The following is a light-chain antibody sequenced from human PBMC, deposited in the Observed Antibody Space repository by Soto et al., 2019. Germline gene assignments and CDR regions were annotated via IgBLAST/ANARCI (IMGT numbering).Light chain of an antibody. CDR1: QSVSSSY. CDR3: QQYGISGT. Sequence: DIVLTQSPVTLSFSPGDRCLLSCRASQSVSSSYLAWYQQKPGQAPRPLIHGASSRATGIPDRFSGSGSGTDFTLTISRLEPENFAVYYCQQYGISGTFGQGTKVDIK. V-gene: IGKV3-20*01. CDR2: GAS. J-gene: IGKJ1*01.